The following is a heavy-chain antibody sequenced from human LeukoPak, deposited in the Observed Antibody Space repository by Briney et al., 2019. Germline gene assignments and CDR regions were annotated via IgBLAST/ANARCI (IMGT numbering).Heavy chain of an antibody. J-gene: IGHJ4*02. D-gene: IGHD3-10*01. CDR3: ARARGFQYFDY. CDR1: GNTLFIYH. Sequence: ASVTVSCKASGNTLFIYHLHWVRQAPGQGLEWMGIINPSGGSTSYAQKFLGRVTMTRDTSTSTIHMELSSLRSEDTAIYYCARARGFQYFDYWGQGTSVTVSS. CDR2: INPSGGST. V-gene: IGHV1-46*01.